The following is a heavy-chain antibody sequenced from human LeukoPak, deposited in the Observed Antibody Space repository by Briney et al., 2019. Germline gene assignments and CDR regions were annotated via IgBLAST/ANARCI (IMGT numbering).Heavy chain of an antibody. CDR3: AREWELLRSWFDP. CDR2: IIPIFGTA. D-gene: IGHD1-26*01. J-gene: IGHJ5*02. Sequence: SVKVSCKASGGTFSSYAISWVRQAPGQGLEWMGGIIPIFGTANYAQKFQGRVTITADESTSTAYMELSSLRSEDTAVHYCAREWELLRSWFDPWGQGTLVTVSS. V-gene: IGHV1-69*13. CDR1: GGTFSSYA.